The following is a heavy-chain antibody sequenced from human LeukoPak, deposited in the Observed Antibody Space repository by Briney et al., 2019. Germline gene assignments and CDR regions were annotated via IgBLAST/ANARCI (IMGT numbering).Heavy chain of an antibody. D-gene: IGHD3-3*01. CDR3: ATVEYYDFWSGYYTLDY. J-gene: IGHJ4*02. Sequence: ASVTVSCKVSGYTLTELSMHWVRQAPGKGLEWMGGFDPEDGETIYAQKFQGRATMTEDTSTDTAYMELSSLRSEDTAVYYCATVEYYDFWSGYYTLDYWGQGTLVTVSS. CDR2: FDPEDGET. V-gene: IGHV1-24*01. CDR1: GYTLTELS.